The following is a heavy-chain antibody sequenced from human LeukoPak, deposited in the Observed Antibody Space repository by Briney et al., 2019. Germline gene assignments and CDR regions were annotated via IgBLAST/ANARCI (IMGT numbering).Heavy chain of an antibody. D-gene: IGHD1-26*01. V-gene: IGHV3-48*03. CDR1: GFTFSSNE. CDR2: IDSSGSSI. CDR3: ATGHSGSQPYYYYYYGMDV. J-gene: IGHJ6*02. Sequence: PGGSLRLSCTASGFTFSSNEMNWVRQAPGKGLEWVSNIDSSGSSIYYADSVRGRFTISRDNARNSLYLQMNGLRAEDTAVYYCATGHSGSQPYYYYYYGMDVWGQGTTVTVPS.